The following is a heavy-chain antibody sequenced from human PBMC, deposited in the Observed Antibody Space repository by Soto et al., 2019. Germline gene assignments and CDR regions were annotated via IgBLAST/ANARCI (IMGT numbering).Heavy chain of an antibody. CDR2: IYYSGST. CDR3: AGQPTGYRGYDSDY. V-gene: IGHV4-39*01. J-gene: IGHJ4*02. D-gene: IGHD5-12*01. Sequence: QLQLQESGPGLVKPSETLSLTCTVSGGSISSSSYYWGWIRQPPGKGLEWIGSIYYSGSTYYNPSPKSRVTKAVDTSNNQSSLKLSGVTVADTAVYYCAGQPTGYRGYDSDYWGQGTLVTVSS. CDR1: GGSISSSSYY.